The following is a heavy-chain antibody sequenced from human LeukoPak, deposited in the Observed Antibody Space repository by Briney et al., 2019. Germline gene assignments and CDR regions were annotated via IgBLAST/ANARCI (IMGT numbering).Heavy chain of an antibody. CDR2: IYSSGST. D-gene: IGHD3-3*01. CDR1: GFTFSSYS. J-gene: IGHJ4*02. Sequence: GGSLRLSCAASGFTFSSYSMNWVRQAPGKGLEWVSVIYSSGSTYYADSVKGRFTISRDNSKNTLYLQMNSLRAEDTAVYYCARVSGGGVGYFDYWGQGTLVTVSS. V-gene: IGHV3-53*01. CDR3: ARVSGGGVGYFDY.